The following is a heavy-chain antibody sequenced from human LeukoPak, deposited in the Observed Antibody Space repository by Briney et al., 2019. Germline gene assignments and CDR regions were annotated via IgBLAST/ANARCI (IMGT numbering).Heavy chain of an antibody. D-gene: IGHD6-13*01. Sequence: ASVKVSCKASGYTFTSYDINWVRQATGQGLEWMGWMNPNSGNTGYAQKFQGRVTMTRNTSTSTAYMELNSLTSEDTAVYYCARRGDSSSWYVRFDYWGQGALVTVSS. V-gene: IGHV1-8*01. CDR1: GYTFTSYD. J-gene: IGHJ4*02. CDR2: MNPNSGNT. CDR3: ARRGDSSSWYVRFDY.